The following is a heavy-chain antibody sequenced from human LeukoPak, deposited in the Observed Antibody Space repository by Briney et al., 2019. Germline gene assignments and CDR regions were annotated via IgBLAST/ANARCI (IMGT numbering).Heavy chain of an antibody. CDR2: IYHSGST. D-gene: IGHD3-9*01. CDR3: ARGRGYYDILTGYYHSYFDY. J-gene: IGHJ4*02. Sequence: SETLSLTCAVSGGSISSGGYSWSWIRQPPGKGLEWIGYIYHSGSTYYNPSLKSRVTISVDRSKNQFSLKLSSVTAADTAVYYCARGRGYYDILTGYYHSYFDYWGQGTLVTVPS. CDR1: GGSISSGGYS. V-gene: IGHV4-30-2*01.